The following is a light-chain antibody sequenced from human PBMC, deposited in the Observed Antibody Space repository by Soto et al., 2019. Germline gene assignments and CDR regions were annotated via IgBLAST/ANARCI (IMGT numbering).Light chain of an antibody. V-gene: IGLV1-40*01. CDR3: LSFDSSLSVV. CDR1: SSNIGAGYD. Sequence: QSVLTQPPSVSGAPGQRVPISCTGSSSNIGAGYDVPWYQQLPGRAPKLLIYGNTNRPSGVPDRFSGSKSGTSASLAITGLQAEDEADYYCLSFDSSLSVVFGGGTQLTVL. CDR2: GNT. J-gene: IGLJ2*01.